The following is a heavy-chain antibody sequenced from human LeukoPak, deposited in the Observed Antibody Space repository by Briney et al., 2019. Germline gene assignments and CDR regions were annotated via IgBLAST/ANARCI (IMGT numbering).Heavy chain of an antibody. J-gene: IGHJ4*02. V-gene: IGHV4-39*01. D-gene: IGHD3-22*01. Sequence: PSETLSLTCTVSGGSISSSSYYWGWTRQPPGKGLEWIGSIYYSGSTYYNPSLKSRVTISVDTSKNQFSLKLSSVTAADTAVYYCATDYYDSSGYGDYWGQGTLVTVSS. CDR3: ATDYYDSSGYGDY. CDR1: GGSISSSSYY. CDR2: IYYSGST.